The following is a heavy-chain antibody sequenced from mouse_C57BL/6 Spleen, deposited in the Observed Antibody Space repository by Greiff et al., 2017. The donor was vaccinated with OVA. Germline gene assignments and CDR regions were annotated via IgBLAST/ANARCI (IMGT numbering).Heavy chain of an antibody. V-gene: IGHV14-4*01. CDR3: TTGTTTVYWYFDV. CDR1: GFNIQDDY. D-gene: IGHD1-1*01. J-gene: IGHJ1*03. Sequence: EVQLQQSGAELVRPGASVKLSCTASGFNIQDDYMHWVKQRPEQGLEWIGWIDPENGDTEYASQFQGKATITADTSSNTAYLQLSSLTSEDTAVYYCTTGTTTVYWYFDVWGTGTTVTVSS. CDR2: IDPENGDT.